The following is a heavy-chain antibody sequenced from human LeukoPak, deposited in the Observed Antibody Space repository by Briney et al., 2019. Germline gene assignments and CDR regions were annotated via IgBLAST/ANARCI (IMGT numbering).Heavy chain of an antibody. V-gene: IGHV4-34*01. J-gene: IGHJ4*02. Sequence: SETLSLTCAVSGGSFSGYYWSWIRQPPGKGLEWIGEINHSGSTNYNPSLKSRVTISVDTSKNQFSLKLSSVTAADTAVYYCARRRRDDYVWGSYPPTTFDYWGQGTLATVSS. CDR2: INHSGST. CDR1: GGSFSGYY. CDR3: ARRRRDDYVWGSYPPTTFDY. D-gene: IGHD3-16*01.